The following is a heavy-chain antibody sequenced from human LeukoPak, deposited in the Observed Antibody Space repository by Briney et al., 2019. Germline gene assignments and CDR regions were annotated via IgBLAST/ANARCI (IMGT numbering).Heavy chain of an antibody. Sequence: ASVKVSCKASGYTFTSYDINWVRHATGQGLEWMGWMNPNSGNTGYAQKFQGSVTMTRNTSISTAYMELSSLRSEDTAVYYCARRYYYGSGSYYPNDYWGQGTLVTVSS. CDR3: ARRYYYGSGSYYPNDY. J-gene: IGHJ4*02. CDR1: GYTFTSYD. V-gene: IGHV1-8*01. D-gene: IGHD3-10*01. CDR2: MNPNSGNT.